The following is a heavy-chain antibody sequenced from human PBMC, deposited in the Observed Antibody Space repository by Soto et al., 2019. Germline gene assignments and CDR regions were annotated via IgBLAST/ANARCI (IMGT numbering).Heavy chain of an antibody. CDR2: IYWDDDK. J-gene: IGHJ4*02. CDR1: GFSLSTSGVG. D-gene: IGHD2-2*01. V-gene: IGHV2-5*02. Sequence: QITLKESGPTLVKPTQTLTLTCTFSGFSLSTSGVGVGWIRQPPGKALEWLALIYWDDDKRYSPSLKSMLTITKDTTKNQVVHTMTIIDPVDTATYYCAHTIVLVPAANVWGQGTLVTVSS. CDR3: AHTIVLVPAANV.